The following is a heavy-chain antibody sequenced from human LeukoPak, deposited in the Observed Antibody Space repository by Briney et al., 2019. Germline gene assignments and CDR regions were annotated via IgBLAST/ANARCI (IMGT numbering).Heavy chain of an antibody. J-gene: IGHJ4*02. CDR2: INPNSGGT. D-gene: IGHD2-2*01. V-gene: IGHV1-2*02. CDR3: ATNPAATRGFDN. Sequence: ASVKVSCKASGYTFTAYYMHWLRQAPGQGLEWMGWINPNSGGTKYAQKFQGRATMTRDTSISTAYIEVSRLRSDDTAVYYCATNPAATRGFDNWGQGTLVTVSS. CDR1: GYTFTAYY.